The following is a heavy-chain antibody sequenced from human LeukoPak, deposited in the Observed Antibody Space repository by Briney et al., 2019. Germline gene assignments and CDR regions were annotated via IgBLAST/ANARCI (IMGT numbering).Heavy chain of an antibody. CDR2: ITYNGSEK. J-gene: IGHJ4*02. CDR3: ASNSGYEKGY. D-gene: IGHD5-12*01. Sequence: PGRSLRLSCAASGFTFRIYNMHWVRQAPGKGLEWVAVITYNGSEKYYAESVKGRFSISRDNSKDTLYLQMNSLRAEDTAVYYCASNSGYEKGYWGQGTLATVSS. CDR1: GFTFRIYN. V-gene: IGHV3-30*03.